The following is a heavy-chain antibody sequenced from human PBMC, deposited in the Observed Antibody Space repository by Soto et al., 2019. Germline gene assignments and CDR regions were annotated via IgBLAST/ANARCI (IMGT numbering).Heavy chain of an antibody. V-gene: IGHV4-39*01. CDR2: IYYIGTT. CDR1: GGSITSSRYY. CDR3: DSSGYTRCFDY. Sequence: SETLSLTCTVSGGSITSSRYYWGWIRQSPGKGLEWIGSIYYIGTTYYSPSLKSRVTLSVDTSKNRISLKLSSVTAADTAVYFSDSSGYTRCFDYWGQGTLVTVSS. D-gene: IGHD3-22*01. J-gene: IGHJ4*02.